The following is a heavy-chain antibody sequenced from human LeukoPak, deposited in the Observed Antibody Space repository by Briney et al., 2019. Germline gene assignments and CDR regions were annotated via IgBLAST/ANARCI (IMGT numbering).Heavy chain of an antibody. CDR2: IIPILGIA. Sequence: SVRVSCKASGGTFSSYAISWVRQAPGQGLEWMGRIIPILGIANYAQKFQGRVTITADKSTSTAYMELSSLRSEDTAVYYCARGIAVGAAGITGGDYWGQGTLVTVSS. J-gene: IGHJ4*02. V-gene: IGHV1-69*04. CDR3: ARGIAVGAAGITGGDY. D-gene: IGHD6-13*01. CDR1: GGTFSSYA.